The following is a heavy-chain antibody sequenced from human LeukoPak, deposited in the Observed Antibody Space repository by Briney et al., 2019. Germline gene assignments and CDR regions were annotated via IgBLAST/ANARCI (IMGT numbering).Heavy chain of an antibody. J-gene: IGHJ4*02. D-gene: IGHD2-2*01. Sequence: PGGSRRLSCAASGFTFSSYAMSWVRQAPGKGLEWVSAISGSGGSTYYADSVKGRFTISRDNSKNTLYLQMNSLRAEDTAVYYCAKDSGIVVVPAAMDYWGQGTLVTVSS. CDR3: AKDSGIVVVPAAMDY. CDR1: GFTFSSYA. CDR2: ISGSGGST. V-gene: IGHV3-23*01.